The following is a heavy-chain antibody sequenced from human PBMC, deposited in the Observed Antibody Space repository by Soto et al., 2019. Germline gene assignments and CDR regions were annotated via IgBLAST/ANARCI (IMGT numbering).Heavy chain of an antibody. CDR3: AKDRDGYNYFDY. V-gene: IGHV3-23*01. J-gene: IGHJ4*02. CDR2: ISGSGGST. CDR1: GFTFSSYA. D-gene: IGHD5-12*01. Sequence: GGSLRLSCAASGFTFSSYAMSWVRQAPGKGLEWVSAISGSGGSTYYADSVKGRFTISRDNSKNTLYLQMNSLGAEDTAVYYCAKDRDGYNYFDYWGQGTLVTVSS.